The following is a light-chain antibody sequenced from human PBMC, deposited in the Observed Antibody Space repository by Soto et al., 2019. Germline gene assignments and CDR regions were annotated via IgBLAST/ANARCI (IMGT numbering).Light chain of an antibody. CDR1: QSVSSSY. J-gene: IGKJ4*01. CDR3: QQYGSSPVVT. CDR2: GAS. Sequence: EIVLTQSPGTLSLSPGERATLSRRASQSVSSSYLAWYQQKPGQAPRLLIYGASSRATGIPDRFSGSGSGTDFTLTISRLEPEDFAVYYCQQYGSSPVVTFGGGTKVEIK. V-gene: IGKV3-20*01.